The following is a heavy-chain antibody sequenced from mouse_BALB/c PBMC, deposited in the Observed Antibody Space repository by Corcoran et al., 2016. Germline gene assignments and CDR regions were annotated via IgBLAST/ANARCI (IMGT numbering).Heavy chain of an antibody. CDR3: ARTGKNAMDY. J-gene: IGHJ4*01. D-gene: IGHD4-1*01. CDR2: INPGSSTI. Sequence: EVKLLESGGGLVQPGGSLNLSCAASGFDFSRYWMSWARQAPGKGQEWIGEINPGSSTINYTPSLKDKFIISRDNAKNTLYLQMSKVRSEDTALYYCARTGKNAMDYWGQGTSVTVSS. V-gene: IGHV4-2*02. CDR1: GFDFSRYW.